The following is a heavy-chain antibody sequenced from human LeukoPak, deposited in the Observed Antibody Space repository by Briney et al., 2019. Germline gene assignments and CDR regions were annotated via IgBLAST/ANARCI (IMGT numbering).Heavy chain of an antibody. CDR1: GFTFSSYS. CDR3: ARAHTPIVVVVATDY. Sequence: KTGGSLRLSCAASGFTFSSYSMNWVRQAPGKGLEWVSSISSSSSYIYCADSVKGRFTISRDNAKNSLYLQMNSLRAEDTAVYYCARAHTPIVVVVATDYWGQGTLVTVSS. V-gene: IGHV3-21*01. D-gene: IGHD2-15*01. J-gene: IGHJ4*02. CDR2: ISSSSSYI.